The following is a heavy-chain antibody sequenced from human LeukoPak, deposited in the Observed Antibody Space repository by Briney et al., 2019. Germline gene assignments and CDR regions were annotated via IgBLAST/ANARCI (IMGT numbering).Heavy chain of an antibody. V-gene: IGHV4-4*07. CDR2: IYTSGST. J-gene: IGHJ3*02. D-gene: IGHD7-27*01. CDR1: GGSISSYY. Sequence: SETLSLTCTVSGGSISSYYWSWIRQPAGKGLEWIGRIYTSGSTNYNPSLKSRVTMSVDTSKNQFSLKLSSVTAADTAVYYCARDTWGWGLLAFDIWGQGTMVTVSS. CDR3: ARDTWGWGLLAFDI.